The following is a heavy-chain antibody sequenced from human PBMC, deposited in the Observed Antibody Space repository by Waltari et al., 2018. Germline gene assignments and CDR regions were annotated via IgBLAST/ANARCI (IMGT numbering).Heavy chain of an antibody. Sequence: QVQLQESGPGLVKPSETLSLTCIVSGGSISSYFWSWIRQSPGKGLEWIGNIYYRESPNYNPSLKSRGTISVDTSKNQFSLKMSSVTAADTAVYFCARSRYCTGGLCYPEYFQQWGQGTLVTVSS. V-gene: IGHV4-59*01. CDR2: IYYRESP. CDR3: ARSRYCTGGLCYPEYFQQ. J-gene: IGHJ1*01. CDR1: GGSISSYF. D-gene: IGHD2-8*02.